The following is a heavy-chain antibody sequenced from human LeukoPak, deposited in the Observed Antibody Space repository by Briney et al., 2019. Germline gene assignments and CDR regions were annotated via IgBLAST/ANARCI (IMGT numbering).Heavy chain of an antibody. Sequence: GESLKISCSGSGYTFTNYNIAWVRQMPGKGLEFMGIIYPGDSHVTYSPSFQGQVTISADKSVSTTYLQWSSLKASDTATYYCARLDEGFYYDGGGFLYWGQGTLLAVSS. J-gene: IGHJ4*02. CDR2: IYPGDSHV. D-gene: IGHD3-22*01. CDR1: GYTFTNYN. V-gene: IGHV5-51*01. CDR3: ARLDEGFYYDGGGFLY.